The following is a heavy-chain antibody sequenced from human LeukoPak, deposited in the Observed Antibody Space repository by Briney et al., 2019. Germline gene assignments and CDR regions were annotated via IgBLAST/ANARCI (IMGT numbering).Heavy chain of an antibody. J-gene: IGHJ1*01. CDR2: IYTSGST. CDR1: GGSISSGSYY. V-gene: IGHV4-61*02. CDR3: ARGPYVGWAEYFQH. D-gene: IGHD2-15*01. Sequence: PSETLSLTCTVSGGSISSGSYYWSWIRQPAGKGLEWIGRIYTSGSTYYNPSLKSRVTISVDTSKNQFSLKLSSVTAADTAVYYCARGPYVGWAEYFQHWGQGTLVTVSS.